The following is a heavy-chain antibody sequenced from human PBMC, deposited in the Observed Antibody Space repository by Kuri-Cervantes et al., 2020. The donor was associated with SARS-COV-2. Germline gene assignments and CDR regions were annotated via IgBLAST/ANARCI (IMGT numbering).Heavy chain of an antibody. Sequence: LSLTCAASGFTFSSYGMHWVRQAPGKGLEWVASIRYDGSNKYYAVSVRGRFTISRGNLNNILYLHMNSLRTEDTAVYFCAKDLRTPGAGPDYWGQGTLVTVSS. CDR3: AKDLRTPGAGPDY. CDR2: IRYDGSNK. V-gene: IGHV3-30*02. CDR1: GFTFSSYG. J-gene: IGHJ4*02. D-gene: IGHD2-8*02.